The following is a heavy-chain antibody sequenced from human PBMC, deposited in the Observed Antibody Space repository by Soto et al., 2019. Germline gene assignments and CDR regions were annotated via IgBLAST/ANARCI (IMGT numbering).Heavy chain of an antibody. J-gene: IGHJ5*02. CDR1: VGSSSSGDYY. CDR3: ARDLESSSWYKRGGWFDP. D-gene: IGHD6-13*01. CDR2: IYYSGST. V-gene: IGHV4-30-4*01. Sequence: PSEALSLTGTVSVGSSSSGDYYWSWIRQPPGKGLEWIGYIYYSGSTYYNPSLKSRVTISVDTSKNQFSLKLSSVTAADTAVYYCARDLESSSWYKRGGWFDPWGQGTLVTVSS.